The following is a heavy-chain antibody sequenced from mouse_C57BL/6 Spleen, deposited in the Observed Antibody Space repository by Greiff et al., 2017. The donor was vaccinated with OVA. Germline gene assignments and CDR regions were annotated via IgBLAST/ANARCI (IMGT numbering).Heavy chain of an antibody. Sequence: VQLQQSGPELVQPGASVKISCKASGYAFSSSWMNWVKQRPGKGLEWIGRIYPGDGDTNYNGSFKGKATLTTDKSSSTAYLQLSRLTYEDTAIYVGARSEDRITGYYFDYWGQGTPLTVSS. CDR2: IYPGDGDT. V-gene: IGHV1-82*01. CDR1: GYAFSSSW. CDR3: ARSEDRITGYYFDY. D-gene: IGHD1-3*01. J-gene: IGHJ2*01.